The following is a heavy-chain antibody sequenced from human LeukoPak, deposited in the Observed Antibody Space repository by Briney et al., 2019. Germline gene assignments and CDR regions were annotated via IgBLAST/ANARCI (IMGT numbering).Heavy chain of an antibody. CDR3: ARDNSQGDSAWWFDP. J-gene: IGHJ5*02. V-gene: IGHV1-46*01. D-gene: IGHD1-26*01. Sequence: ASVKVSCKASGYTFTGYYMHWVRQAPGQGLEWMGIINPSGDNTWYAQKFQGRVTMTRDMATSTDYMEVSSLKSEDTAVYYCARDNSQGDSAWWFDPWGQGTLVTVSS. CDR2: INPSGDNT. CDR1: GYTFTGYY.